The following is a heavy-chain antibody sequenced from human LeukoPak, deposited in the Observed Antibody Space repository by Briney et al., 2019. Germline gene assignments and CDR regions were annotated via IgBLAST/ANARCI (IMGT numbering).Heavy chain of an antibody. Sequence: GGSLRLSCAASGFTFSSYSMNWVRQAPGKGLEWVSSISSSSSYIYYADSVKGRFTISRDNAKNSLYLQMNSLRAEDTAVYYCARDHRHYCSGGSCYSEGFDPWGQGTLVTVSS. D-gene: IGHD2-15*01. V-gene: IGHV3-21*01. CDR1: GFTFSSYS. CDR2: ISSSSSYI. CDR3: ARDHRHYCSGGSCYSEGFDP. J-gene: IGHJ5*02.